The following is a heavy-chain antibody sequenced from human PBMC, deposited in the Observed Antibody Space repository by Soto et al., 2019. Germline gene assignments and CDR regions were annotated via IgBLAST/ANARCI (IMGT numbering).Heavy chain of an antibody. CDR1: GFTFRNYA. V-gene: IGHV3-23*01. D-gene: IGHD1-26*01. J-gene: IGHJ5*02. Sequence: EVNLLESGGGWVQPGGSLRLSCVASGFTFRNYAMTWVRQAPGKGLEWVSGLSGNGISTYYADSVKGRFTISRDNSDNTLYLQISSLRADDTAVYYCARVRGTVGATGYFDHWGQGTLVTVSS. CDR2: LSGNGIST. CDR3: ARVRGTVGATGYFDH.